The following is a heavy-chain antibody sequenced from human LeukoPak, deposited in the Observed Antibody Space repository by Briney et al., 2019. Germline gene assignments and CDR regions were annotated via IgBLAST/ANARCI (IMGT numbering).Heavy chain of an antibody. Sequence: SETLSLTCTVSGDAVYYWNWIRQPAGKGLEWIGRIYNNESTWSNPSLKSRVSMSIDTSKNQFSLKLSSVTAADAAVYYCARGQDGSGSYYTDYWGQGTLVTVSS. D-gene: IGHD3-10*01. V-gene: IGHV4-4*07. J-gene: IGHJ4*02. CDR1: GDAVYY. CDR3: ARGQDGSGSYYTDY. CDR2: IYNNEST.